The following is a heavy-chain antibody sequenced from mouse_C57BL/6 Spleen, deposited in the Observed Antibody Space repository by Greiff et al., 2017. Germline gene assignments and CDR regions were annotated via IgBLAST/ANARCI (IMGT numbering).Heavy chain of an antibody. J-gene: IGHJ3*01. CDR2: ISYDGSN. V-gene: IGHV3-6*01. Sequence: EVQLQESGPGLVKPSQSLSLTCSVTGYSITSGYYWNWIRQFPGNKLEWMGYISYDGSNNYNPSLKNRISITRDTSKNQFFLKLNSVTTEDTATYYCARRGLYDGYYLAWFAYWGQGTLVTVSA. CDR1: GYSITSGYY. CDR3: ARRGLYDGYYLAWFAY. D-gene: IGHD2-3*01.